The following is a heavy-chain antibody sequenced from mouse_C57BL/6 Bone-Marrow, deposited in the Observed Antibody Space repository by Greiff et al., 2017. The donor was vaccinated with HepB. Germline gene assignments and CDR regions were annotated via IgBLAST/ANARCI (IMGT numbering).Heavy chain of an antibody. CDR1: GYAFSSYW. J-gene: IGHJ2*01. CDR2: IYPGDGDT. CDR3: AREGIYYYYGSKDY. Sequence: VKLQESGAELVKPGASVKISCKASGYAFSSYWMNWVKQRPGKGLEWIGQIYPGDGDTNYNGKFKGKATLTADKSSSTAYMQLSSLTSEDSAVYFCAREGIYYYYGSKDYWGQGTTLTVSS. V-gene: IGHV1-80*01. D-gene: IGHD1-1*01.